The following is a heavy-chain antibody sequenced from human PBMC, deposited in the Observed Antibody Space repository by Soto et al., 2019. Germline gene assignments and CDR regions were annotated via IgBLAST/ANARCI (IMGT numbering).Heavy chain of an antibody. V-gene: IGHV1-18*01. CDR1: GYTFTSYG. D-gene: IGHD2-15*01. Sequence: ASVKVSCKASGYTFTSYGISWVRQAPGQGLEWMGWISAYNGNTNYAQKLQGRVTMTTDTSTSTAYMELRSLRSDDTAVYYCARDRRPLTGNTVVTLDAFDIWGQGTMVTVSS. CDR2: ISAYNGNT. CDR3: ARDRRPLTGNTVVTLDAFDI. J-gene: IGHJ3*02.